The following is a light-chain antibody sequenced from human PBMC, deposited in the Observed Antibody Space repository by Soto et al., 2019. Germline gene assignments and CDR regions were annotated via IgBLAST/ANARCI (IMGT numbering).Light chain of an antibody. CDR3: QHSSNWPPLP. Sequence: EIVVIQSPATRPWSPGERATLSCRASQSVGSYLAWYRHKPGPAPPPPTSDASPTATGIPARFSGSGSETHSTLTPSSLEPEASADYNSQHSSNWPPLPSGGGTKV. J-gene: IGKJ4*01. CDR1: QSVGSY. CDR2: DAS. V-gene: IGKV3-11*01.